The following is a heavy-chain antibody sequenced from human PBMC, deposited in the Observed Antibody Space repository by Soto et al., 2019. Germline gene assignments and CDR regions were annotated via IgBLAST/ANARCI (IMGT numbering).Heavy chain of an antibody. D-gene: IGHD2-8*02. J-gene: IGHJ3*02. V-gene: IGHV3-21*01. CDR3: ATITWYAFDI. CDR2: ISGSSDFL. Sequence: GGSLRLSCAASGFTFSNSIINWVRQAPGQGLEWVSSISGSSDFLYYADSVKGRFTISRDTATNSLYLQMNSLRAEDTAVYYCATITWYAFDIWGQGTMVTVSS. CDR1: GFTFSNSI.